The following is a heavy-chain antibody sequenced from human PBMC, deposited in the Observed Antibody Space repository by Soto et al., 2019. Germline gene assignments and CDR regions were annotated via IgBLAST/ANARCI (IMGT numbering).Heavy chain of an antibody. V-gene: IGHV1-18*01. CDR1: GYTFTSYG. Sequence: ASVKVSCKASGYTFTSYGISWVRQAPGQGLEWMGWISAYNGNTNYAQKPQGRVTMTTDTSTSTAYMELRSLRSDDTAVYYCARDVLRFLEWPHWYFDLWGRGTLVTVSS. J-gene: IGHJ2*01. CDR2: ISAYNGNT. D-gene: IGHD3-3*01. CDR3: ARDVLRFLEWPHWYFDL.